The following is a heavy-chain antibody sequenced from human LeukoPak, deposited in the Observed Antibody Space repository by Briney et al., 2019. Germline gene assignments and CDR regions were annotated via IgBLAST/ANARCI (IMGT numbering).Heavy chain of an antibody. J-gene: IGHJ6*02. CDR3: ARGPTGYGDYFYYYGMDV. V-gene: IGHV4-39*01. CDR1: GGSITTSSFY. Sequence: SETLSLTCAVSGGSITTSSFYWGWIRQPPGKGLEWIGTIYYNGNTQYNPSLKSRVTISMDTSKNQFSLKLSSVTAADTAVYYCARGPTGYGDYFYYYGMDVWGQGTTVTVSS. D-gene: IGHD4-17*01. CDR2: IYYNGNT.